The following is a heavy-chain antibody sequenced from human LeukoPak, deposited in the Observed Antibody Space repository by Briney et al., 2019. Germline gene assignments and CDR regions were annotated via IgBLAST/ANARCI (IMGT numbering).Heavy chain of an antibody. Sequence: GGSLRLSCAASGFTFSSYWIHWVRQAPGKGLAWVSRVNSDGSTTTYANSVKGRFTISRDNAKNTVYLQMNSLRAEDTGVYYCARTTYTSSRFDFWGQGTLVTVSS. CDR3: ARTTYTSSRFDF. D-gene: IGHD6-13*01. V-gene: IGHV3-74*03. J-gene: IGHJ4*02. CDR1: GFTFSSYW. CDR2: VNSDGSTT.